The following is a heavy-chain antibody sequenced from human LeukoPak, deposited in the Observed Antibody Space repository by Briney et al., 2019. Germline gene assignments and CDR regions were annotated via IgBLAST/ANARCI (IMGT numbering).Heavy chain of an antibody. Sequence: PGGSLRLSCAASGSTFSSYSMNWVRQAPGKGLEWVSYISSSSGTIHYADSVKGRFTISRDNAKNLLFLQMDSLRDEDTAVYYCARGEAYSGTYAVTWGQGTLVTVSS. V-gene: IGHV3-48*02. D-gene: IGHD1-26*01. CDR1: GSTFSSYS. CDR2: ISSSSGTI. J-gene: IGHJ5*02. CDR3: ARGEAYSGTYAVT.